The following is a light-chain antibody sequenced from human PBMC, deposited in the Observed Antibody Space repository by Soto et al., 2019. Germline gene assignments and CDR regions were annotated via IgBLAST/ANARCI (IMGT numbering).Light chain of an antibody. Sequence: QSALAQPASVSGSPGQSITISCTGTSSDVGAYNSVSWYQQHPHRAPQVIIYKGTQRPSGVSNRFSGPTSGNAASLTISALQADDDADYFCCSSAPESTYVFGTGTRSPS. CDR2: KGT. CDR3: CSSAPESTYV. J-gene: IGLJ1*01. CDR1: SSDVGAYNS. V-gene: IGLV2-23*01.